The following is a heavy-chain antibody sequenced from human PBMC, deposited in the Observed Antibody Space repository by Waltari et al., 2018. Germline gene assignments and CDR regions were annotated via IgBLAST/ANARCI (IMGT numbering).Heavy chain of an antibody. Sequence: EVQLLESGGGLVQPGESLRLSCAASVFTFSSYAMIWVRQAPGKGLEWVSPISGSGCSTYYADAVKGRFTISRDNSKNTLYLQMNSLRAEDTAVYYCAKNYDSRGDYCGQGPLVTVSS. CDR1: VFTFSSYA. V-gene: IGHV3-23*01. CDR3: AKNYDSRGDY. D-gene: IGHD3-22*01. CDR2: ISGSGCST. J-gene: IGHJ4*02.